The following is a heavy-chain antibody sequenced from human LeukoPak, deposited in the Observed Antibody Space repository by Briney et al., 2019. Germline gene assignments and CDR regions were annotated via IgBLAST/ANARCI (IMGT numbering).Heavy chain of an antibody. Sequence: ASVKVSCKASGYTFTSYDINWVRQATGQGLEWMGWMNPNSGNTGYAQKFQGRVTMTRNTSISTAYMELSGLRSEDTAVYYCARGKYSYVKRKNYYFDYWGQGTLVTVSS. D-gene: IGHD5-18*01. V-gene: IGHV1-8*01. CDR1: GYTFTSYD. CDR2: MNPNSGNT. CDR3: ARGKYSYVKRKNYYFDY. J-gene: IGHJ4*02.